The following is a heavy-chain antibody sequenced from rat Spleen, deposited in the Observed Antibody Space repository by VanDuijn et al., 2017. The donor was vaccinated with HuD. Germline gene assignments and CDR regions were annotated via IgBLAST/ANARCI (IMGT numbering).Heavy chain of an antibody. J-gene: IGHJ2*01. CDR1: VYSINSSYR. V-gene: IGHV3-3*01. Sequence: EVQLQESGPGLVKPSQSLSLTCSVTVYSINSSYRWSWIRKFPGNKLEWMGYINSEGTTNYNPSLNSRISITRDTSKNQFFLQLNSVTTEDTATYYCARYWRALFDYWGQGVMVTVSS. CDR3: ARYWRALFDY. D-gene: IGHD1-11*01. CDR2: INSEGTT.